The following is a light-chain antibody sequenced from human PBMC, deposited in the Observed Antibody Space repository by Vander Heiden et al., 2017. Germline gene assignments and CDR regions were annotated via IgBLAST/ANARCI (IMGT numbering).Light chain of an antibody. V-gene: IGLV1-40*01. Sequence: QSVLTQPPSVSGAQGQRVTISCTGSSSNIGAGYDVHWYQQLPGTAPKLLIYGNSNRPSGVPDRFSGSKSGTSASLAITGLQAEDEADYYCQSSGVFGGGTKLTVL. CDR3: QSSGV. CDR1: SSNIGAGYD. CDR2: GNS. J-gene: IGLJ2*01.